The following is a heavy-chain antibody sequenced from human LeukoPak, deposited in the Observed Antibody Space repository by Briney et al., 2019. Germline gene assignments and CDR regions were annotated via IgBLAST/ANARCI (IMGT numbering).Heavy chain of an antibody. J-gene: IGHJ6*03. D-gene: IGHD3-3*01. CDR1: GFTFSSYA. Sequence: PGGSLRLSCAASGFTFSSYAMSWVRQAPGKGLEWVSAISGSGGSTYYADSVKGRFTISRDNSKNTLYLQMNSLRAEDTAVCYCAKVFGYDFWSGYSYYMDVWGKGTTVTVSS. CDR2: ISGSGGST. CDR3: AKVFGYDFWSGYSYYMDV. V-gene: IGHV3-23*01.